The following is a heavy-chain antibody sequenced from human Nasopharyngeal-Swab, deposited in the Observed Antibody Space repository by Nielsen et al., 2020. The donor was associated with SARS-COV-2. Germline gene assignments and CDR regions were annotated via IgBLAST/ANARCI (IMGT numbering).Heavy chain of an antibody. CDR2: IYPGDSDT. CDR3: ARQSGSYYDIADAFDI. CDR1: GYSFTSYW. D-gene: IGHD1-26*01. J-gene: IGHJ3*02. Sequence: GGSLRLSCKGSGYSFTSYWIGWVRQMPGKGLEWMGIIYPGDSDTRYSPSFQGQVTISADKSISTAYLQWSSLKASDTAMYYCARQSGSYYDIADAFDIWGQGTMVTVS. V-gene: IGHV5-51*01.